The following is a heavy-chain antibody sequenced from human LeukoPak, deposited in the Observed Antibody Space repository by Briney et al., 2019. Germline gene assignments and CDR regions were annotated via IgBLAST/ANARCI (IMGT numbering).Heavy chain of an antibody. V-gene: IGHV4-39*01. D-gene: IGHD1-26*01. Sequence: PSETLSLTCTVSGGSISSVSYYWGWIRQPPGKGLEWIGSIYYSGSTYYNPSLKSRVPVSVDTSKNQFYLRLSSVTAADTAVYYCASLGRGGSYYYYFGMDVWGQGTTVIVSS. CDR3: ASLGRGGSYYYYFGMDV. CDR2: IYYSGST. CDR1: GGSISSVSYY. J-gene: IGHJ6*02.